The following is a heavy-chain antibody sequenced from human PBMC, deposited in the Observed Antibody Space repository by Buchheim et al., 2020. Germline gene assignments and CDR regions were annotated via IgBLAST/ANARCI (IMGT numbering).Heavy chain of an antibody. J-gene: IGHJ4*02. CDR2: ILSDGTKN. V-gene: IGHV3-33*01. CDR1: GYSFSGFG. D-gene: IGHD1-1*01. CDR3: ARAGPFYFDY. Sequence: QVQLVESGGDVVQPGTSLRLSCAASGYSFSGFGMHWVRQAPGKGLEWVAIILSDGTKNYYADSVKGRFTISRDNYKDTLYLQMNSQRVEDSALYYCARAGPFYFDYWGQGSL.